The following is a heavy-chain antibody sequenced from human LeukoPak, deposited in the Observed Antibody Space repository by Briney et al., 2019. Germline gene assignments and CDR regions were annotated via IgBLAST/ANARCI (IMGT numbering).Heavy chain of an antibody. CDR1: GDSVSSNSAA. V-gene: IGHV6-1*01. D-gene: IGHD3-10*01. Sequence: PSQTLSLTCAISGDSVSSNSAAWTWFRQSPSRGLEWLGSTYYRSKWYNDYAVTVKSPIIINPDTSKNQFSLQLNSVTPEDTAVYYCVRDRWFGELDVWGQGTTVTVSS. CDR2: TYYRSKWYN. CDR3: VRDRWFGELDV. J-gene: IGHJ6*02.